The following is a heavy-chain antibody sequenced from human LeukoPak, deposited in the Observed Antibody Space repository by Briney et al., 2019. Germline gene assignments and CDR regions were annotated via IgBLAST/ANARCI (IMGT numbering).Heavy chain of an antibody. CDR1: GFTLSRSW. J-gene: IGHJ4*02. CDR2: INEDASTI. V-gene: IGHV3-74*03. Sequence: GGSLRLSCVASGFTLSRSWIHCVRQVPGKGLEWVSRINEDASTITYADSVKGRFTISSDNAKNTLYLQMNSLRAEDTAVYFCVRDLILVWTPGDDFDHWGQGTLVTVSS. CDR3: VRDLILVWTPGDDFDH. D-gene: IGHD3-16*01.